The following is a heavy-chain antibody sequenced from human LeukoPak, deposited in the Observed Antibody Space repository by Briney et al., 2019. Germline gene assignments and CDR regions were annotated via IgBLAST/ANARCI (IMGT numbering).Heavy chain of an antibody. V-gene: IGHV3-48*03. CDR3: ARAPDYFDY. J-gene: IGHJ4*02. Sequence: GGSLRLSCAASGFTFSSYGMNWVCQAPGKGLEWVSYISSSGSTIYYADSVKGRFTISRDNAKNSLYLQMNSLRAEDTAVYYCARAPDYFDYWGQGTLVTVSS. CDR1: GFTFSSYG. CDR2: ISSSGSTI.